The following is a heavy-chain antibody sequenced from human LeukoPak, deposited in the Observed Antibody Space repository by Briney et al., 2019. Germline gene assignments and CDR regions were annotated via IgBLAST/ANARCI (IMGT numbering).Heavy chain of an antibody. CDR2: IYTSGST. J-gene: IGHJ5*02. D-gene: IGHD3-10*01. Sequence: PSETLSLTCTVSGGSISSGSYYWSWIRQPAGKGLEWIGRIYTSGSTNYNPSLKSRVTISVDTSKNQFSLKLSSVTAADTAMYYCASHRGGFWFDPWGQGTLVTVSS. CDR3: ASHRGGFWFDP. CDR1: GGSISSGSYY. V-gene: IGHV4-61*02.